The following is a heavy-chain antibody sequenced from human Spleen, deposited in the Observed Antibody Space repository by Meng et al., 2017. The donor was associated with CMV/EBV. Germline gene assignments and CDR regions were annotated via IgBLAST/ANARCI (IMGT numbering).Heavy chain of an antibody. D-gene: IGHD3-22*01. CDR1: GGSISSGSYY. V-gene: IGHV4-61*02. Sequence: QVPLPAPGPALVKPSQTWSLTCTVSGGSISSGSYYWSWIRQPAGKGLEWIGRIYTSGSTNYNPSLKSRVTISVDTSKNQFSLKLSSVTAADTAVYYCARRSYYDSSGYTPWGQGTLVTVSS. J-gene: IGHJ5*02. CDR2: IYTSGST. CDR3: ARRSYYDSSGYTP.